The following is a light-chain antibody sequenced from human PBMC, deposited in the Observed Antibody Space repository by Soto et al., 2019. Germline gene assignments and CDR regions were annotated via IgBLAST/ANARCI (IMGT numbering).Light chain of an antibody. CDR2: DAS. Sequence: DIQMTQSPSTLSASVGDRVTITCRASQSISSWLAWYQQKPGKAPKLLIYDASSLESGVPSRFSGSGSGTEFTLTISSLHPDGFATYYCHQYNSYPWTFGQGTKVEIK. CDR1: QSISSW. J-gene: IGKJ1*01. CDR3: HQYNSYPWT. V-gene: IGKV1-5*01.